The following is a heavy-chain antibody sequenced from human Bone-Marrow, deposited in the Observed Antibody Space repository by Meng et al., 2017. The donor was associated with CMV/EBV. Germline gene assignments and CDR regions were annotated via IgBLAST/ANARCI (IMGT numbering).Heavy chain of an antibody. CDR1: GFTFDDYA. V-gene: IGHV3-9*01. D-gene: IGHD3-22*01. CDR3: AKEPRPYESSG. J-gene: IGHJ4*02. CDR2: ISWNSGSI. Sequence: GGYLRLSCAASGFTFDDYAMHWVRQAPGKGREWVSGISWNSGSIGYADSVKGRFTISRDNTKNSLYLQMNSLRAEDTALYYCAKEPRPYESSGCGQGTLVTVSS.